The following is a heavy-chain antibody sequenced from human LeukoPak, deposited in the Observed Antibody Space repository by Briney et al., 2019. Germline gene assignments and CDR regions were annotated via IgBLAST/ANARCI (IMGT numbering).Heavy chain of an antibody. CDR3: ARHGSSYSFDY. CDR2: IYYGGSA. CDR1: GGFVGSYY. V-gene: IGHV4-59*08. J-gene: IGHJ4*02. D-gene: IGHD6-13*01. Sequence: SETLSLICTVSGGFVGSYYWSWSRQSPGKGLEWIGYIYYGGSANYNPSLKSRATISIDRSKNQFSLKLSSLTAADTAVYYCARHGSSYSFDYWGQGTLVTVSS.